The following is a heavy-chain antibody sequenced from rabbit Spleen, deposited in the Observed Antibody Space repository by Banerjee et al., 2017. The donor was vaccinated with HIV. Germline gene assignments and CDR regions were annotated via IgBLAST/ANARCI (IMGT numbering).Heavy chain of an antibody. CDR2: IYTGNVKT. J-gene: IGHJ4*01. Sequence: VESGGGLVKPGASLTLTCTGSGFSFTTSYDMCWVRQAPGKGLEWIGCIYTGNVKTYYAGWAKGRFTISKASSTTVTLQMTSLTAADTATYFCARDAGSFPYIDVYLDLWGPGTLVTVS. V-gene: IGHV1S40*01. CDR3: ARDAGSFPYIDVYLDL. D-gene: IGHD4-2*01. CDR1: GFSFTTSYD.